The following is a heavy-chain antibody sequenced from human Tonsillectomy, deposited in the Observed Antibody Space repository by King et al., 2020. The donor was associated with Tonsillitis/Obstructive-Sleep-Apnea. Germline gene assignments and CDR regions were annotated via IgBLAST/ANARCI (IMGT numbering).Heavy chain of an antibody. CDR1: GGSFSGYY. CDR2: VNHGGST. V-gene: IGHV4-34*01. J-gene: IGHJ4*02. D-gene: IGHD2-15*01. CDR3: ARGNIVVMVAATATLFDY. Sequence: VQLQQWGAGLLKPSETLSLTCAVYGGSFSGYYWTWIRQPPGKGLEWIGEVNHGGSTNYNPSLKSRVTISVDTSKNQFSLKLSSVTAADTAVYYCARGNIVVMVAATATLFDYWGQGTLVAVSS.